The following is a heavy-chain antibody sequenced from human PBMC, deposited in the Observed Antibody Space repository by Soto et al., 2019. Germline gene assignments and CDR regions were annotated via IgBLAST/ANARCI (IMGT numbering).Heavy chain of an antibody. Sequence: EVQLLESGGGLVQPGGSLRLSCAASGFTFSSYAMSWVRQAPGKGLEWVSAISGSGGSTYYADSVKGRFTISRDNSKNTLYLQMNSLRAEDTAVYYCAKGGGNYYGSGSYPWGPDYWGQGTLVTVSS. J-gene: IGHJ4*02. CDR1: GFTFSSYA. CDR3: AKGGGNYYGSGSYPWGPDY. V-gene: IGHV3-23*01. CDR2: ISGSGGST. D-gene: IGHD3-10*01.